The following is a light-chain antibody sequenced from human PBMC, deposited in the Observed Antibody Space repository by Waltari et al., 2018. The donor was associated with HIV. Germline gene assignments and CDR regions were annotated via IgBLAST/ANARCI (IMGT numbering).Light chain of an antibody. J-gene: IGLJ3*02. V-gene: IGLV1-40*01. CDR3: QSYDSRQSGFWV. Sequence: QSVLTQPPSVSGAPGQRVTISCTGSSPNIGAGYDVHWYQQLPGTTPKIRIYGNTNRPSGVSDRFSGSKSGTSASLAITGLQAEDEADYYCQSYDSRQSGFWVFGGGTTLTVL. CDR1: SPNIGAGYD. CDR2: GNT.